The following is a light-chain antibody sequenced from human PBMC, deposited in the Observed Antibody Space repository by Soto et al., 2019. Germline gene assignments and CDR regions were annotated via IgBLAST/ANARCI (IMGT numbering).Light chain of an antibody. J-gene: IGKJ4*01. CDR1: QSVSSY. V-gene: IGKV3-20*01. CDR2: GAS. Sequence: EIVLTQSPGTLSLSPGERSTLSCMASQSVSSYLAWYQQKPGQAPRLLISGASRRATGIPDRFSGSGSGTDFTLTISRLEPEDFAVYYCQQYGSSPPLTFGGGTKVDIK. CDR3: QQYGSSPPLT.